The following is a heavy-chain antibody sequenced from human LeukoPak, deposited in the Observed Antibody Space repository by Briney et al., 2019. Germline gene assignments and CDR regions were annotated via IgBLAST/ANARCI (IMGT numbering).Heavy chain of an antibody. J-gene: IGHJ4*02. Sequence: ASVKVPCKASGYTFTSYGISWVRQAPGQGLEWMGWISAYNGNTNYAQKLQGRVTMTTDTSTSTAYMELRSLRSDDTAVYYCARGQAYCSSTSCPLDYWGQGTLVTVSS. CDR1: GYTFTSYG. CDR2: ISAYNGNT. D-gene: IGHD2-2*01. V-gene: IGHV1-18*04. CDR3: ARGQAYCSSTSCPLDY.